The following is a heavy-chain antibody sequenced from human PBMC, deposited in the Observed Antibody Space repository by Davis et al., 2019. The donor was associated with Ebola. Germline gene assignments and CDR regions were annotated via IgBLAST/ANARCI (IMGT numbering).Heavy chain of an antibody. CDR1: GYTFSGYA. Sequence: AASVKVSCKPSGYTFSGYAISWVRQAPGQGLEWIGRINVYNGHTNYAQNFQGRVTVSTDTSTSIAYMELGSLRSDDTALYYCARDATTVTTIWFDPWGQGTLVTVSS. CDR2: INVYNGHT. V-gene: IGHV1-18*01. CDR3: ARDATTVTTIWFDP. D-gene: IGHD4-17*01. J-gene: IGHJ5*02.